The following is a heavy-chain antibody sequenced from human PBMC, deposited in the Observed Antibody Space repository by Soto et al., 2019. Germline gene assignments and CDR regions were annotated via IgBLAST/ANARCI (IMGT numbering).Heavy chain of an antibody. CDR1: GGSISSADSY. CDR3: AREGAASYSYYYGTDV. D-gene: IGHD3-16*01. J-gene: IGHJ6*02. Sequence: VQLQESGPGLVKPSQTLSLTCTVSGGSISSADSYWSWIRQFPGKGLEWIGYTYHSGSPYYNPSLKSRVTISVDTSKNQFSLKLNSVTAADTAVYYCAREGAASYSYYYGTDVWGQGTTVTVSS. V-gene: IGHV4-30-4*01. CDR2: TYHSGSP.